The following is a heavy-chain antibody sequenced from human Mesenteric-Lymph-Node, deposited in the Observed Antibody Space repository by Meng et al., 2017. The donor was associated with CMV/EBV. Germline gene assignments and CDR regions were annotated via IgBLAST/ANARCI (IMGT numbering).Heavy chain of an antibody. Sequence: TVSGGSVSSGSYYWSWIRQPPGKGLEWIGYIYYSGSTNYDPSLKSRVTISVDTSKNQFSLKLSSVTAADMAVYYCARGGWGTSRYFDYWGQGTLVTVSS. V-gene: IGHV4-61*01. CDR1: GGSVSSGSYY. D-gene: IGHD3-16*01. CDR3: ARGGWGTSRYFDY. J-gene: IGHJ4*02. CDR2: IYYSGST.